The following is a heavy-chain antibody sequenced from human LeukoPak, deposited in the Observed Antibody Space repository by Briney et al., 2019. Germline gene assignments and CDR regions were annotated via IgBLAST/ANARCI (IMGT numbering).Heavy chain of an antibody. CDR2: ISGRSRTI. CDR1: GFTFSSYS. V-gene: IGHV3-48*01. D-gene: IGHD3-22*01. CDR3: ARDEYYYDSSGYYFPGGLHY. Sequence: GGSLRLSCAASGFTFSSYSMNWVRQAPGKGLEWVSYISGRSRTIYYADSVKGRFTISRDNAKNSLYLQMNSLRAEDTAVYYCARDEYYYDSSGYYFPGGLHYWGQGTLVTVSS. J-gene: IGHJ4*02.